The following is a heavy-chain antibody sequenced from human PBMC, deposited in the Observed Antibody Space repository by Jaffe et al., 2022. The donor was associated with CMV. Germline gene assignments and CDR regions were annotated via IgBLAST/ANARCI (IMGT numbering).Heavy chain of an antibody. D-gene: IGHD6-13*01. Sequence: EVQLVQSGAEVKKPGESLKISCKGSGYSFTSYWIGWVRQMPGKGLEWMGIIYPGDSDTRYSPSFQGQVTISADKSISTAYLQWSSLKASDTAMYYCARYEWHRSLRGSSWYFGDAFDIWGQGTMVTVSS. V-gene: IGHV5-51*01. CDR1: GYSFTSYW. CDR2: IYPGDSDT. J-gene: IGHJ3*02. CDR3: ARYEWHRSLRGSSWYFGDAFDI.